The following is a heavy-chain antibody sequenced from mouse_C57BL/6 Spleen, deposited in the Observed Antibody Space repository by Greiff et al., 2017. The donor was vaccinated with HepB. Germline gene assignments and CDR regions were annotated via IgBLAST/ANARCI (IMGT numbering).Heavy chain of an antibody. D-gene: IGHD1-1*01. J-gene: IGHJ2*01. Sequence: EVQLQQSGPELVKPGASVKMSCKASGYTFTDYNMHWVKQSHGKSLEWIGYINPNNGGTSYNQKFEGKATLTVNKSSSTAYMELRSLTSEDSAVYYCARGYYGSSYYFDYWGQGTTLTVSS. CDR1: GYTFTDYN. CDR2: INPNNGGT. V-gene: IGHV1-22*01. CDR3: ARGYYGSSYYFDY.